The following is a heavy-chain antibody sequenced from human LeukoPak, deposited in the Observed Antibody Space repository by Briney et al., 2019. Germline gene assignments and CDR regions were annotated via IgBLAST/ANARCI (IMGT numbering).Heavy chain of an antibody. CDR3: AKVGVIAAAGDFDY. CDR1: GFTFSSHG. CDR2: IIPSGHTT. Sequence: GGSLRLSCVASGFTFSSHGMNWVRQAPGKGLEWVSGIIPSGHTTYYADSVRGRFTISRDNSRNTVYLQMNSLRAEDTAVYYCAKVGVIAAAGDFDYWGQGTLVTVSS. V-gene: IGHV3-23*01. D-gene: IGHD6-13*01. J-gene: IGHJ4*02.